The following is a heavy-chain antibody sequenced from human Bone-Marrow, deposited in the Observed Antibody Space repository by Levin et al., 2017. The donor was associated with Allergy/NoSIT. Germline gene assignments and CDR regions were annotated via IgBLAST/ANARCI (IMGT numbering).Heavy chain of an antibody. CDR3: ARDNERVGCSSTRDWFDP. CDR2: INAGNGNT. J-gene: IGHJ5*02. Sequence: GESLKISCKASGYTFTSYAMHWVRQAPGQRLEWMGWINAGNGNTKYSQKFQGRVTITRDTSASTAYMELSSLRSEDTAVYYCARDNERVGCSSTRDWFDPWGQGTLVTVSS. V-gene: IGHV1-3*01. D-gene: IGHD2-15*01. CDR1: GYTFTSYA.